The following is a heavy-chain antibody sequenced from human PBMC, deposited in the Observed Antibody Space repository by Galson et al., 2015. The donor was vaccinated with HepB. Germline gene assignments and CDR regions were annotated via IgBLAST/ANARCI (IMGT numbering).Heavy chain of an antibody. Sequence: SLRLSCAASGFTFSSYAMSWVRQAPGKGLEWVSAISGSGGSTYYADSVRGRFTISRDNSKNTLYLQMNSLRAEDTAVYYCATCYDFSGFDYWGQGTLVTVSS. V-gene: IGHV3-23*01. J-gene: IGHJ4*02. CDR1: GFTFSSYA. CDR3: ATCYDFSGFDY. CDR2: ISGSGGST. D-gene: IGHD3-3*01.